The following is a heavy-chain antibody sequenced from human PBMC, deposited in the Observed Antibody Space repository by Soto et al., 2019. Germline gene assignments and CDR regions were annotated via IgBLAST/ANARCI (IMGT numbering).Heavy chain of an antibody. V-gene: IGHV5-51*01. J-gene: IGHJ6*02. CDR2: IYPRDSDS. CDR1: GYSFTIYW. D-gene: IGHD1-7*01. CDR3: ARLHWAGTPKADLDV. Sequence: PGESLKISCQASGYSFTIYWIAWVRQMPEKGLECMGIIYPRDSDSRYTPSFQGQVTISVDKSVSTAYLQWSSLKASDTAMYYCARLHWAGTPKADLDVWGQGTTVTVSS.